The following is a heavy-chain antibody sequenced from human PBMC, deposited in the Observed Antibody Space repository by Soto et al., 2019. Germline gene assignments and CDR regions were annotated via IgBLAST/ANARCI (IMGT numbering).Heavy chain of an antibody. J-gene: IGHJ4*02. D-gene: IGHD1-7*01. CDR3: AKMGTAPGDYIDY. Sequence: GGSVGLSCAASGFICRSYAMTWVRQAPGKGLEWVSVITGSADNTYYADSVKGRFTISRDNSKNTLYLQMNGLRAADTAIYYFAKMGTAPGDYIDYSGQGTLVTGSS. V-gene: IGHV3-23*01. CDR1: GFICRSYA. CDR2: ITGSADNT.